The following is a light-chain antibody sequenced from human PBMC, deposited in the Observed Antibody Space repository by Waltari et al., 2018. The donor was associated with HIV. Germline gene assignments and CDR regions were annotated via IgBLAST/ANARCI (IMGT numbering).Light chain of an antibody. J-gene: IGLJ1*01. Sequence: QSTLPQPPSLSGTPGQRLTIPCFGNNSNIGSNFVFWYRQIQGTAPTLLLFRNAHRPSGVGDRFSCSRSGASASLVITGLRVDDEADYYCASWDDKLRGHVFGSGTTVSV. V-gene: IGLV1-47*01. CDR2: RNA. CDR3: ASWDDKLRGHV. CDR1: NSNIGSNF.